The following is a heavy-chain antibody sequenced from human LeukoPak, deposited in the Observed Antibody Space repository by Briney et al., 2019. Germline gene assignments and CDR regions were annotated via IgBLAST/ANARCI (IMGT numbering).Heavy chain of an antibody. V-gene: IGHV3-48*02. CDR1: GFALSSYN. CDR3: ATWNYSRD. J-gene: IGHJ4*02. D-gene: IGHD1-7*01. Sequence: GGSLSLSCAAAGFALSSYNMDWVRQAPGKGLEWVSYISSSTSTMFYADSVKGRFIISRDDAKNSLYLQMNSLRDEDTAVYYCATWNYSRDWGQGTLVTVSS. CDR2: ISSSTSTM.